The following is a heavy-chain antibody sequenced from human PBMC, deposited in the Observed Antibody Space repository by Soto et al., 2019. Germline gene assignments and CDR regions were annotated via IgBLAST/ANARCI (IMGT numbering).Heavy chain of an antibody. Sequence: SETLSLTCTVSGGSISSGGYYWSWIRQHPGKGLEWIGYIYYSGSTYYNPSLKSRVTISVDTSKNQFSLKLSSVTAADTAVYYCARAGPETITIFGVAPSNWFDPWGQGTLVTVSS. D-gene: IGHD3-3*01. V-gene: IGHV4-31*03. J-gene: IGHJ5*02. CDR2: IYYSGST. CDR3: ARAGPETITIFGVAPSNWFDP. CDR1: GGSISSGGYY.